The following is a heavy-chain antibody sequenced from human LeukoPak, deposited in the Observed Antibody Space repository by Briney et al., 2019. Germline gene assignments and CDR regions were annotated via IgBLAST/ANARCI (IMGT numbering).Heavy chain of an antibody. CDR1: GYTFTSYD. V-gene: IGHV1-8*01. J-gene: IGHJ4*02. Sequence: ASVKVSCRTSGYTFTSYDMNWARQAAGQGLEWMGWTSPNTGYIYYARKFQGRMTMATNTATRTVYMELSSLRSEDTAVYYCATSRYCSNGVCPFDYWGQGTLVTVSS. D-gene: IGHD2-8*01. CDR3: ATSRYCSNGVCPFDY. CDR2: TSPNTGYI.